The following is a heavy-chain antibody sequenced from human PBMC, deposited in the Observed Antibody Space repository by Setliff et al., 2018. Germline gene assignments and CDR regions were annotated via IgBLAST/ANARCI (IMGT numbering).Heavy chain of an antibody. CDR1: GGSMGSYY. J-gene: IGHJ6*03. D-gene: IGHD3-10*01. Sequence: KTSETLSLTCTVSGGSMGSYYWTWIRQSAGKGLEWIGRVYTTGSTAFNPSLNSRVTMSLDKSKNQFSLKLYSVTAADTAVYFCARVRITPYCVDVWGKGTTVTVSS. V-gene: IGHV4-4*07. CDR2: VYTTGST. CDR3: ARVRITPYCVDV.